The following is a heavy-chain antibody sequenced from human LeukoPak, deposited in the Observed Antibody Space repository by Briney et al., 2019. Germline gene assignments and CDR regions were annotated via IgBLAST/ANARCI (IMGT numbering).Heavy chain of an antibody. D-gene: IGHD5-18*01. J-gene: IGHJ4*02. Sequence: PSETLSLTCAVYGGSFSGYYWSWIRQPPGKGLEWIGEINHSGSTNYNPSFKSRVTISVDTSKNQFSLKLSSVTAADTAVYYCARGWIQLWSYYFDYWGQGTLVTVSS. CDR3: ARGWIQLWSYYFDY. CDR2: INHSGST. CDR1: GGSFSGYY. V-gene: IGHV4-34*01.